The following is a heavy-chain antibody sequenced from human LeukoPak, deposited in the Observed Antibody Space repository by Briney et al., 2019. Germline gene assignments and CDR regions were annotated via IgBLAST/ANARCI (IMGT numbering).Heavy chain of an antibody. J-gene: IGHJ1*01. CDR1: GGSISSGSYY. CDR2: IYTSGST. V-gene: IGHV4-61*02. CDR3: AGPSGTRGYFQH. D-gene: IGHD6-13*01. Sequence: PSQTLSLTCTVSGGSISSGSYYWSWIRQPAGKGLEWIGRIYTSGSTNYNPSLKSRVTISVDTSKNQFSLKLSSVTAADTAVYYCAGPSGTRGYFQHWGQGTLVTVSS.